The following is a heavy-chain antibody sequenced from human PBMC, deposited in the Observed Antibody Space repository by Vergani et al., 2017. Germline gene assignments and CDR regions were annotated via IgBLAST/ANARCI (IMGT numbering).Heavy chain of an antibody. Sequence: QVQLVESGGGLVKPGGSLRLSCAASGFTFSDHYMTWIRQAPGKGLEWVSYISNSGNTTEYADSVKGRFSISRDNAKSSLFLQMDSLRAEDTAVYYCARDHRDYNNYPGTFDIGGQGSMVTVSS. D-gene: IGHD5-24*01. CDR3: ARDHRDYNNYPGTFDI. CDR1: GFTFSDHY. J-gene: IGHJ3*02. CDR2: ISNSGNTT. V-gene: IGHV3-11*01.